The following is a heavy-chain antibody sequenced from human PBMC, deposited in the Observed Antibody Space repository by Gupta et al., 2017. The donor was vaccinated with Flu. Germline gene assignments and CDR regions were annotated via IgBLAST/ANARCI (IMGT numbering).Heavy chain of an antibody. CDR3: ARGAY. CDR2: INHSGST. Sequence: QVQLQQWGAGLLKPSETLSLTCAVYGGSFSGYYWSGIRQPPGKGLEWIGEINHSGSTNYNPSLKSRGTISEETSKKQFSLKLSSVTAADTAGYYCARGAYGGQGTMVTVSS. V-gene: IGHV4-34*01. J-gene: IGHJ4*02. CDR1: GGSFSGYY.